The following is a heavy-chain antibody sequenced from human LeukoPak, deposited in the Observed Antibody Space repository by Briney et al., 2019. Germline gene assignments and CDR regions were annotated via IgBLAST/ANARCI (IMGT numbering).Heavy chain of an antibody. CDR1: GGSFSGYY. V-gene: IGHV4-34*01. Sequence: SETLSLTCAVYGGSFSGYYWSWIRQPPGKGLEWIGEINHSGSTNYNPSLKSRVTISVDTSKNHFSLNLRSVTAADTAVYYCARRARGGDDYWGQGTLVTVSS. D-gene: IGHD3-10*01. J-gene: IGHJ4*02. CDR2: INHSGST. CDR3: ARRARGGDDY.